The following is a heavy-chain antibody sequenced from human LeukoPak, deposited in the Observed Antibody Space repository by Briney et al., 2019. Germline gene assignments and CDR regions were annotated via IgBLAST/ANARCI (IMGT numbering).Heavy chain of an antibody. CDR2: ISGSGGST. CDR3: AKDRGKVCSGGSCYRDYYYYMDV. D-gene: IGHD2-15*01. V-gene: IGHV3-23*01. Sequence: GGSLRLSCAASGFTFSSYGMSWVRQAPGKGLEWVSAISGSGGSTYYADSVKGRFTISRDNSKNTLYLQMNSLRAEDTAVYYCAKDRGKVCSGGSCYRDYYYYMDVWGKGTTVTISS. CDR1: GFTFSSYG. J-gene: IGHJ6*03.